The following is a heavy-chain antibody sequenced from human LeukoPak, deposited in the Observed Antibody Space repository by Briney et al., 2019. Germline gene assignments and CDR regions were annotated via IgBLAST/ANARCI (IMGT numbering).Heavy chain of an antibody. J-gene: IGHJ4*02. Sequence: SVKVSCMASGGTFISYAISWVRQAPGQGLEWMGGIIPIFGTANYAQKFQGRVTITADESTSTAYMELSSLRSEDTAVYYCARDLADYFDYWGQGTLVTVSS. V-gene: IGHV1-69*13. CDR2: IIPIFGTA. CDR1: GGTFISYA. CDR3: ARDLADYFDY.